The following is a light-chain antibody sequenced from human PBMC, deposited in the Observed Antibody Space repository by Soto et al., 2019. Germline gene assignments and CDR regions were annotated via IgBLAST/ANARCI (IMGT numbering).Light chain of an antibody. CDR3: QQYGSSPRT. CDR2: GAS. V-gene: IGKV3-20*01. J-gene: IGKJ1*01. Sequence: EIVLTQSPGTLSLSPGERATLSCRASQSVDNSYLAWYQQKPGQAPRLLIYGASSRATGIPDRTSGSGSGTDFTLTISRLEPEDFAMYYCQQYGSSPRTFGQGTKVDIK. CDR1: QSVDNSY.